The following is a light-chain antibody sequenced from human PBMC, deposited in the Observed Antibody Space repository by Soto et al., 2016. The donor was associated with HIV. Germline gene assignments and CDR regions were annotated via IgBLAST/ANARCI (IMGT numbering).Light chain of an antibody. CDR1: QSISSW. J-gene: IGKJ1*01. Sequence: DIQMTQSPSTLSASVGDRVTITCRASQSISSWVAWYQQKPGKAPNLLIYKASNLESGVPSRFSGRGSGTDFTLTISDLQHEDLATYYCQQSSRTPRTFGQGTKVEI. CDR3: QQSSRTPRT. CDR2: KAS. V-gene: IGKV1-5*03.